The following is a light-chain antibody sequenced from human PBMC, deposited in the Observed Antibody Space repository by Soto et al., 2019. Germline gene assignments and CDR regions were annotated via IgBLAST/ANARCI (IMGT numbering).Light chain of an antibody. V-gene: IGKV1-17*01. CDR3: LHQNSYLALS. CDR1: QSIRND. J-gene: IGKJ4*01. Sequence: DIQMTQSPSSLSASVGDRVTITCRASQSIRNDLGWYQQKSGKAPKRLIYAASTLQTGVPSRFSGGGSGREFTLTISSLQPEDFATYYCLHQNSYLALSFGGGTKVE. CDR2: AAS.